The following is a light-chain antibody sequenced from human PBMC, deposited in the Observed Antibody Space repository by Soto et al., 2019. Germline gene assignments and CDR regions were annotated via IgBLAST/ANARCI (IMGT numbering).Light chain of an antibody. CDR1: SSDFGGYNY. J-gene: IGLJ1*01. V-gene: IGLV2-14*01. CDR3: SSYTRSSTLI. Sequence: QSALTQPASVSGSPGQSITISCTGTSSDFGGYNYVSWYRQHPGKAPKLMIYEVRNRPSGVSNRFSGSKSGNTASLTISGLQAEDEADYYCSSYTRSSTLIFGIGTKVTVL. CDR2: EVR.